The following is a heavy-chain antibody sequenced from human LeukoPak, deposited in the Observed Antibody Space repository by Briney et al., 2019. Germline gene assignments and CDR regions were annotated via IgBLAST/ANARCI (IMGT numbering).Heavy chain of an antibody. J-gene: IGHJ4*02. CDR3: ARSLGPTKPFDF. CDR1: GFVFNSYE. Sequence: GGSLRLSCVASGFVFNSYEMSWVRQAPGKGLEWLSYITGRGDTIYYADSVRGRFTISRDNAKLSLFLHMNTLRAEDTALYYCARSLGPTKPFDFWGKGTPVTVSS. D-gene: IGHD5-24*01. CDR2: ITGRGDTI. V-gene: IGHV3-48*03.